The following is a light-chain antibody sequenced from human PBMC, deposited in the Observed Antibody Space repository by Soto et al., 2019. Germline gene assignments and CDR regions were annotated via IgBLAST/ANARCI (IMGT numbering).Light chain of an antibody. V-gene: IGKV1-33*01. CDR2: DAS. CDR3: QQYDNLLIT. Sequence: DIQMTQSPSSLSASVGDRVTITCQASQDISNYLNGYQQKPGKAPKLLIYDASNLETGVPSRFSGSGSGTDFTFTISSLQPEDIATYYCQQYDNLLITFGQGTRLESK. CDR1: QDISNY. J-gene: IGKJ5*01.